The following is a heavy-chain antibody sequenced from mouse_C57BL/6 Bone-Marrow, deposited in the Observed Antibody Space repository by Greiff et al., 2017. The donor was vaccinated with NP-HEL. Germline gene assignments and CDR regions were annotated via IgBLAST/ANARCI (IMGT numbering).Heavy chain of an antibody. Sequence: VQLVESGAELVKPGASVKISCKASGYAFSSYWMNWVKQRPGKGLEWIGQFYPGNGDTNYNGKFKGKATLTSATSSSTAYMQLSRLTSVDSAVYSFARTGTNAYWGQGTLVTVSA. CDR3: ARTGTNAY. J-gene: IGHJ3*01. D-gene: IGHD4-1*01. V-gene: IGHV1-80*01. CDR2: FYPGNGDT. CDR1: GYAFSSYW.